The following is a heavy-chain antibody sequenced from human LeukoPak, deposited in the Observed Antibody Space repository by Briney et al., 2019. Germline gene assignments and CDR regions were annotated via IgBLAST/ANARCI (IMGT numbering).Heavy chain of an antibody. V-gene: IGHV3-74*01. CDR1: GNYW. CDR3: VSFYETY. Sequence: GGSLRLSCAAPGNYWMHWVRQAPGKGLVWVSRINSDGSWTSYADSVKGRFTISKDNAKNTVYLQMNNLRAEDTAVYYCVSFYETYWGRGTLVTVSS. D-gene: IGHD2-2*01. J-gene: IGHJ4*02. CDR2: INSDGSWT.